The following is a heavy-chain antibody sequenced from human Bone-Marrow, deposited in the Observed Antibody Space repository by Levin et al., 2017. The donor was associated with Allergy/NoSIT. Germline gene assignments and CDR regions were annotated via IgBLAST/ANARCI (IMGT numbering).Heavy chain of an antibody. CDR1: GFSFSSYF. CDR3: AQEIKFAGFTYYFDS. CDR2: ISNSGGNT. Sequence: GGSLRLSCAASGFSFSSYFMTWVRQAPGKGLEWISAISNSGGNTYYADSVKGRFTISRDNSQNTLFLQMNSLRDEDTAVYYCAQEIKFAGFTYYFDSWGHGTLVTVSS. J-gene: IGHJ4*01. V-gene: IGHV3-23*01. D-gene: IGHD3-10*01.